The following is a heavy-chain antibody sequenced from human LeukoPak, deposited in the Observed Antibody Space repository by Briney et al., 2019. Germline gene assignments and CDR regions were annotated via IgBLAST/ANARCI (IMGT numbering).Heavy chain of an antibody. CDR3: ARGAVGFGDAFDI. V-gene: IGHV3-53*01. CDR1: GFTVSSNY. CDR2: IYSGGST. J-gene: IGHJ3*02. D-gene: IGHD3-10*01. Sequence: GESLRLSCAASGFTVSSNYMSWVRQAPGKGLKWVSVIYSGGSTYYADSVKGRFTISRDNSKNTLYLQMNSLRAEDTAVYYCARGAVGFGDAFDIWGQGTMVTVSS.